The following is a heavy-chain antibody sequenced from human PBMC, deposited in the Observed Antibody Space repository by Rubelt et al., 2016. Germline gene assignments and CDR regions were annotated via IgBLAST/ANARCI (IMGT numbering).Heavy chain of an antibody. CDR3: ARDLDY. Sequence: QLQLQESGPGLVKPSETLSLTCTVSGGSISSSSYYWGWIRQPPGQGLDWVGSIYYSGSTYYNPALRVRVTISGDTSKNQFALKLSAVTAADTAVYYCARDLDYWGQGTLVTVSS. CDR2: IYYSGST. CDR1: GGSISSSSYY. V-gene: IGHV4-39*07. J-gene: IGHJ4*02.